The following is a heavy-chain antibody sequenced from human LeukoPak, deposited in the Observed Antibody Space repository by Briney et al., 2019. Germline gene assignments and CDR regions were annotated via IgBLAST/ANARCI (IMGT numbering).Heavy chain of an antibody. J-gene: IGHJ4*02. Sequence: GGSLRLSCAASGLTFSDYYMSWIRQAPGKGLEWVAYISSRGSTIYYADSVKGRFTISRDNAKNSLYLQMNSLRAEDTAVYYCAAPKSGLYGSGMPAYYWGQGTLVTVSS. CDR3: AAPKSGLYGSGMPAYY. V-gene: IGHV3-11*01. D-gene: IGHD3-10*01. CDR2: ISSRGSTI. CDR1: GLTFSDYY.